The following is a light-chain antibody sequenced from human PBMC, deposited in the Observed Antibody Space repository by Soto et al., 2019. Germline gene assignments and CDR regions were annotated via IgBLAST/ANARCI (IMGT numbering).Light chain of an antibody. J-gene: IGKJ2*01. V-gene: IGKV3-20*01. CDR1: QSVTNNY. CDR3: QQCAHSPRT. CDR2: DAS. Sequence: EIVLTQSPATLSLSPGERGTLSCRASQSVTNNYLAWYQQKPGQAPRLLIYDASSRATGIPHRFSGSGSGTDFTLTISRLEPEDFAVYYCQQCAHSPRTFGQGTKVEMK.